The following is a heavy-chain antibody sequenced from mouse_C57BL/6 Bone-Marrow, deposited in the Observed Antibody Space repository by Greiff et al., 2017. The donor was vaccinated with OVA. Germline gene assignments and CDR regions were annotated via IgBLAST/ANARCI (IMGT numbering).Heavy chain of an antibody. V-gene: IGHV1-55*01. Sequence: QVQLQQSGAELVKPGASVKMSCKASGYTFTSYWITWVKQRPGQGLEWIGDIYPGSGSTNYNEKFKSKATLTVDTSSSTAYMQLSSLTSEDSAVYYCAGSNLYYAMDYWGQGTSVTVSS. J-gene: IGHJ4*01. CDR2: IYPGSGST. CDR3: AGSNLYYAMDY. D-gene: IGHD1-1*01. CDR1: GYTFTSYW.